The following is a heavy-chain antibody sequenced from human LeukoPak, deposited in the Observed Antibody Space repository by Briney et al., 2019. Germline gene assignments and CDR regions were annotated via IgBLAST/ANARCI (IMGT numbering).Heavy chain of an antibody. J-gene: IGHJ1*01. CDR2: ISYSGNT. V-gene: IGHV4-59*08. CDR1: GDSLRPYY. CDR3: ARRAVTTVTSSSPAEYFQH. Sequence: PSETLSLTCTVSGDSLRPYYWNWIRQSPGKGLEWLGYISYSGNTNYHPSVKSRVTISLDTSKNHFSLRLNSVTAADTAVYYCARRAVTTVTSSSPAEYFQHWGQGTLVTVSS. D-gene: IGHD4-17*01.